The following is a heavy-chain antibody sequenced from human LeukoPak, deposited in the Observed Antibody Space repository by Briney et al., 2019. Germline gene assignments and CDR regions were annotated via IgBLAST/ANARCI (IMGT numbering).Heavy chain of an antibody. CDR2: IKQDGSEK. CDR3: ARDEPNLYSGSLG. Sequence: GVPLRLSCAASGFPFSIYWVSWVRQAPGKGLECVANIKQDGSEKYYVDSVKGRLTISRDNDKNSLYLQMNSLRAEDTAVYYCARDEPNLYSGSLGWGQGTLVTVSS. D-gene: IGHD1-26*01. CDR1: GFPFSIYW. J-gene: IGHJ4*02. V-gene: IGHV3-7*04.